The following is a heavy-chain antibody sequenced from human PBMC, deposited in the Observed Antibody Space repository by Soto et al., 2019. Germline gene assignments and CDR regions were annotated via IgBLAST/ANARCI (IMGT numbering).Heavy chain of an antibody. Sequence: SVKVSCKASGFTFTSSAVQWVRQARGQRLEWIGWIVVGSGNTNYAQKFQERVTITRDMSTSTAYMELSSLRSEDTAVYYCAAASVVVPAAKAFGFDPWGQGTLVAVSS. CDR2: IVVGSGNT. V-gene: IGHV1-58*01. J-gene: IGHJ5*02. CDR1: GFTFTSSA. D-gene: IGHD2-2*01. CDR3: AAASVVVPAAKAFGFDP.